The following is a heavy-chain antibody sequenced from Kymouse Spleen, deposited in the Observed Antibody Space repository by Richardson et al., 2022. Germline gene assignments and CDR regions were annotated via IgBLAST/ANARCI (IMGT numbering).Heavy chain of an antibody. J-gene: IGHJ5*02. V-gene: IGHV4-34*01. CDR1: GGSFSGYY. CDR3: ARHIAVAGWFDP. CDR2: INHSGST. D-gene: IGHD6-19*01. Sequence: QVQLQQWGAGLLKPSETLSLTCAVYGGSFSGYYWSWIRQPPGKGLEWIGEINHSGSTNYNPSLKSRVTISVDTSKNQFSLKLSSVTAADTAVYYCARHIAVAGWFDPWGQGTLVTVSS.